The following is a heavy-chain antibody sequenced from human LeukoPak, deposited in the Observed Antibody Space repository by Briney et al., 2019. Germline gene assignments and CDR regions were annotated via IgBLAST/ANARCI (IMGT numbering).Heavy chain of an antibody. J-gene: IGHJ5*02. CDR3: ARRSDGSSWYPFGFDP. CDR1: GGSISSGGYY. D-gene: IGHD6-13*01. Sequence: SETLSLTCTVSGGSISSGGYYWSWIRQPPGKGLEWIGYIYHSGSTYYNPSLKSRVTISVDTSKNQFSLKLSSVTAADTAVYYCARRSDGSSWYPFGFDPWGQGALVTVSS. V-gene: IGHV4-30-2*01. CDR2: IYHSGST.